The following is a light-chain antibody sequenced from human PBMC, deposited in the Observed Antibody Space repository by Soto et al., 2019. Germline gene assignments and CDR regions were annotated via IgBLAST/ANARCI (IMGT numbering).Light chain of an antibody. CDR1: QSVSSY. CDR2: DAS. Sequence: IVLTQSNDTLSLSHGERATLSCRASQSVSSYLAWYQQKPGQAPRLLIYDASNRATGIPARFSGSGSGTDFTLTISSLEPEDFAVYYCQQRSNWPRTFGQGTKVDI. J-gene: IGKJ1*01. CDR3: QQRSNWPRT. V-gene: IGKV3-11*01.